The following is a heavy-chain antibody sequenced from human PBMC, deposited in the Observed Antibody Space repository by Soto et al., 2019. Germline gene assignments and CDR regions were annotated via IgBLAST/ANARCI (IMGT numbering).Heavy chain of an antibody. D-gene: IGHD2-2*02. CDR3: AREGLVPAATPWFDY. CDR1: GFTFSSYA. V-gene: IGHV3-30-3*01. CDR2: ISYDGSNK. Sequence: QVQLVESGGGVVQPGRSLRLSCAASGFTFSSYAMHWVRQAPGKRLEWVAVISYDGSNKYYADSVKGRFTISRDNSKNTLYLQMNSLRAEDTAVYYCAREGLVPAATPWFDYWGQGTLVTVSS. J-gene: IGHJ4*02.